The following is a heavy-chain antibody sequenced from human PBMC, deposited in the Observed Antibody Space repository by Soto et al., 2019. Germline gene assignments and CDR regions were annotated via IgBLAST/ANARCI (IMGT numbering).Heavy chain of an antibody. Sequence: SETLSLTCTVSGGSITSSYWSWIRRPPGKGLEWIAYIYDTGISGYTPSTSYNPSLKSRVTMSVDTSKSQFSLKLISVTAADTAVYYCARGEDAFFYYGLDVWGQGVTVTVSS. V-gene: IGHV4-59*01. CDR2: IYDTGISGYTPST. J-gene: IGHJ6*02. CDR1: GGSITSSY. CDR3: ARGEDAFFYYGLDV.